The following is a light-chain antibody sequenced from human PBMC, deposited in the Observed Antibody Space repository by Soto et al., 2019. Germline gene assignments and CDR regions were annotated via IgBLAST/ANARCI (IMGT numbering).Light chain of an antibody. CDR3: QQYGSSPDT. CDR2: DAS. Sequence: PGERATLSCRASQSVSNHLAWYQQKPGQPPRLLVYDASKRATGIPARFSGSGSGTDFTLTISSLEPEDFAVYYCQQYGSSPDTFGQGTRLEIK. CDR1: QSVSNH. V-gene: IGKV3-11*01. J-gene: IGKJ5*01.